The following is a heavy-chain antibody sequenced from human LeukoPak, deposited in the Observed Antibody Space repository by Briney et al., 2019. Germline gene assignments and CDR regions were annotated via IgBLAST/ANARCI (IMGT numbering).Heavy chain of an antibody. CDR2: IKQDGSEK. V-gene: IGHV3-7*03. D-gene: IGHD1-1*01. J-gene: IGHJ4*02. CDR1: GFTFSSYW. Sequence: PGGSLRLSCAASGFTFSSYWMSWVRQAPGKGLEWVANIKQDGSEKYYVDSVKGRFTISRDNAKNSPYLQMNSLRAEDTAVYYCAKQLELLQFVSDFGYWGQGTLVTVSS. CDR3: AKQLELLQFVSDFGY.